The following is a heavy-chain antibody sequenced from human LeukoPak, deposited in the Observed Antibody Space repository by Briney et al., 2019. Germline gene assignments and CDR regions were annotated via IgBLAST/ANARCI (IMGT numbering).Heavy chain of an antibody. CDR3: ARLPWATGYYYMDV. V-gene: IGHV1-18*01. J-gene: IGHJ6*03. D-gene: IGHD5-24*01. CDR1: GYTFTSYG. CDR2: ISPYNGNT. Sequence: GASVKVSCKASGYTFTSYGISWVRQAPGQGLEWMGWISPYNGNTNYAQKLQGRVTMTTDTSTSTAYMELRSLRSDDTAVYYCARLPWATGYYYMDVWGKGTTVTVSS.